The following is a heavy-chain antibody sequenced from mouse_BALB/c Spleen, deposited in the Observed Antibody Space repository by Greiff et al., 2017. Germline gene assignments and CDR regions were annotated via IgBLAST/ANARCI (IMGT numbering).Heavy chain of an antibody. CDR2: IWAGGST. V-gene: IGHV2-9*02. D-gene: IGHD1-1*01. Sequence: VQLQQSGPGLVAPSQSLSITCTVSGFSFTSYGVHWVRQPPGKGLEWLGVIWAGGSTNYNSALMSRLSISKDNSKSQVFLKRNSLQANDTAIYYWARNCDGSSYGYVEVGGAGTTVTVSS. CDR1: GFSFTSYG. CDR3: ARNCDGSSYGYVEV. J-gene: IGHJ1*01.